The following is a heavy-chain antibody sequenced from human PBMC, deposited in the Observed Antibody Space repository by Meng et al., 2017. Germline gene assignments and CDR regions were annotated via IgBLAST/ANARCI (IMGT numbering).Heavy chain of an antibody. D-gene: IGHD1-26*01. V-gene: IGHV6-1*01. CDR2: AYYRSKWYH. J-gene: IGHJ4*02. CDR3: ARGSYSFDS. Sequence: QLQHSGPGLGKPSQTLSLIFAISGDSVSSTSAAWNWIRQSPSRGLEWLGRAYYRSKWYHDYAESVKSRISIDPDTSKNQFSLQLRSVTPEDSAVYYCARGSYSFDSWGQRTLVTVSS. CDR1: GDSVSSTSAA.